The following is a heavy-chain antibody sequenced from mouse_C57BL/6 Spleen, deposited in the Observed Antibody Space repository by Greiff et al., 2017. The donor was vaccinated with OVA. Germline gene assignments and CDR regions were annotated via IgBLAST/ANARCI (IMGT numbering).Heavy chain of an antibody. Sequence: VQLKESGPELVKPGASVKIPCKASGFTFTDYNMDWVKQSHGKSLEWIGDINPNNGGTNYNPKFQGKATLTVDKSSITAYMELRSLTSEDTAVYYCVRDGYSAYWGQGTLVTVSA. V-gene: IGHV1-18*01. J-gene: IGHJ3*01. CDR3: VRDGYSAY. CDR1: GFTFTDYN. CDR2: INPNNGGT.